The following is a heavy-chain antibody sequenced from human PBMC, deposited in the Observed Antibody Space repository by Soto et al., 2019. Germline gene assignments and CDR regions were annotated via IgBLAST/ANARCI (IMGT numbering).Heavy chain of an antibody. J-gene: IGHJ6*02. CDR1: GFTFSSYW. CDR2: IKQDGSEK. V-gene: IGHV3-7*05. D-gene: IGHD2-2*01. CDR3: ARDIVVVPAAITTGRGYRGYDWTDYYYGMDV. Sequence: EVQLVESGGGLVQPGGSLRLSCAASGFTFSSYWMSWVRQAPGKGLEWVANIKQDGSEKYYVDSVKGRFTISRDNAKNSLYLKMNSVRAGDTAVNYFARDIVVVPAAITTGRGYRGYDWTDYYYGMDVGGQGTTVTVSS.